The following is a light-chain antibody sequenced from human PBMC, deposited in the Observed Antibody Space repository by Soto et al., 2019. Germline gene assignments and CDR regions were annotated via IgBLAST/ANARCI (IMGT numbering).Light chain of an antibody. J-gene: IGLJ3*02. CDR1: SSDVGGYNY. CDR3: SSHGGSGV. Sequence: QSVLTQPPSASGSPGQSVVISCTGTSSDVGGYNYVSWYQQHPGKAPKLIIYEVVKRPSGVPDRFSGSKSGNTASLTVSGLQPEDEADYYCSSHGGSGVFGGGTKLTVL. CDR2: EVV. V-gene: IGLV2-8*01.